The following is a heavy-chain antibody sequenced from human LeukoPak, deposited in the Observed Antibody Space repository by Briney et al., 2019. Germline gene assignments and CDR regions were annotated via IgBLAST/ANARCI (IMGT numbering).Heavy chain of an antibody. Sequence: SVKVSCKASGGTFISYAISWVRQAPGQGLEWMGGVIPIFGTANYAQKFQGRVTITADESTSTAYMELSSLRSEDTAVYYCARGPTATRHFDYWGQGTLVTVSS. J-gene: IGHJ4*02. CDR1: GGTFISYA. D-gene: IGHD5-24*01. V-gene: IGHV1-69*13. CDR2: VIPIFGTA. CDR3: ARGPTATRHFDY.